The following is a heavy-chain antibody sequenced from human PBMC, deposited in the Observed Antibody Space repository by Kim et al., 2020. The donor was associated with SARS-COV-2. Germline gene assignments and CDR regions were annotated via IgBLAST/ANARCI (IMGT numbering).Heavy chain of an antibody. CDR2: ISGSGGST. CDR3: AKSPVGSRFWYYDILTGYDY. CDR1: GFTFSSYA. Sequence: GGSLRLSCAASGFTFSSYAMSWVRQAPGKGLEWVSAISGSGGSTYYADSVKGRFTISRDNSKNTLYLQMNSLRAEDTAVYYCAKSPVGSRFWYYDILTGYDYWGQGTLVTVSS. V-gene: IGHV3-23*01. D-gene: IGHD3-9*01. J-gene: IGHJ4*02.